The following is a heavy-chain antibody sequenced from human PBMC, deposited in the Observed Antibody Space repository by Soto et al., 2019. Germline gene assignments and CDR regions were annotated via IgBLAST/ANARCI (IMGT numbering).Heavy chain of an antibody. CDR3: ARAVYSISWYGILITGADGIEIDS. CDR2: INPSGGST. CDR1: GYTFTSYY. Sequence: ASVKVSCKASGYTFTSYYMHWVRQAPGQGLEWMGIINPSGGSTSYAQKFQGRVTMPRDTSTSTAYMELSSLRSDDTAVYYCARAVYSISWYGILITGADGIEIDSWGQGNLVPVSA. V-gene: IGHV1-46*01. D-gene: IGHD6-13*01. J-gene: IGHJ5*01.